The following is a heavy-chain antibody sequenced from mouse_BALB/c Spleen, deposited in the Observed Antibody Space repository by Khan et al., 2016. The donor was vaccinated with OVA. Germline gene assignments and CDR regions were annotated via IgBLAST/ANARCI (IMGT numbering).Heavy chain of an antibody. J-gene: IGHJ2*01. CDR2: IDSNGGSS. CDR1: RFTISSYG. Sequence: EVELVESGGGIVQPGGSLKCSCAASRFTISSYGIPWVRQTPDKSLELVATIDSNGGSSDYPDSVKARSTFPGDKAKNAPYLQMRSLKSEDTAMYYCKRGAIWGQGTTLTVSS. CDR3: KRGAI. V-gene: IGHV5-6-3*01. D-gene: IGHD2-12*01.